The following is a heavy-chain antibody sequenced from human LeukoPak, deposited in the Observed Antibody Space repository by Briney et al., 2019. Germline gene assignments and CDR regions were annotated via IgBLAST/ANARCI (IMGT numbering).Heavy chain of an antibody. V-gene: IGHV3-9*01. Sequence: GGSLRLSCAASGFTFSSYAMSWVRQAPGKGLEWVSGISWNSGSIGYADSVKGRFTISRDNAKNSLYLQMNSLRAEDTALYYCAKDTEMDIVVVPAAPYGMDVWGQGTTVTVSS. CDR2: ISWNSGSI. CDR1: GFTFSSYA. CDR3: AKDTEMDIVVVPAAPYGMDV. D-gene: IGHD2-2*03. J-gene: IGHJ6*02.